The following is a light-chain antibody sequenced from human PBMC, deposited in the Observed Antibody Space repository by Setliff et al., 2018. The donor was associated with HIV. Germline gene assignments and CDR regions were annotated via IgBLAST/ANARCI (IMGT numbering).Light chain of an antibody. CDR2: DTN. Sequence: QSALTQPHSVSGAPGQRVTIYCSGSSSNVGTGFGVQWYQQFPGAAPKLLIHDTNSRPSEVPVRFSGSKSGASASLDINGLEAEDEADYYCQSYDSRLNGYVFGTGTKGTVL. CDR3: QSYDSRLNGYV. V-gene: IGLV1-40*03. CDR1: SSNVGTGFG. J-gene: IGLJ1*01.